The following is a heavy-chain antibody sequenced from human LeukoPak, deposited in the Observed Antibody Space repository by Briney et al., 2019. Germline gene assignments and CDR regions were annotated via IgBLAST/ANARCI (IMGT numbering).Heavy chain of an antibody. V-gene: IGHV1-69*13. J-gene: IGHJ3*02. CDR3: RIVVAAFDI. D-gene: IGHD2-2*01. Sequence: PVKVSCKASGGTFSSYAISWVRQAAGQGLEWMGGIIPIFGTANYAQKFQGRVTITADESTSTAYMELSSLRSENTAVYYCRIVVAAFDIWGQGTMVTVSS. CDR2: IIPIFGTA. CDR1: GGTFSSYA.